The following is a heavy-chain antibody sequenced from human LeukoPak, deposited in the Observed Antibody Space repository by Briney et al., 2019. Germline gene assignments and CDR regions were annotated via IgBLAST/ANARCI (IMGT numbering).Heavy chain of an antibody. J-gene: IGHJ4*02. CDR3: AKSGGYGLIDY. D-gene: IGHD1-26*01. Sequence: SQTLSLTCTVSGGSISSDTYYWSWIRQTAGKGLEWIGRVNPSGSVYYNLSLRSRVTMSIDTSKNQFSLRLNSVTAADTAMYYCAKSGGYGLIDYWGQGTRVTVSS. V-gene: IGHV4-61*02. CDR1: GGSISSDTYY. CDR2: VNPSGSV.